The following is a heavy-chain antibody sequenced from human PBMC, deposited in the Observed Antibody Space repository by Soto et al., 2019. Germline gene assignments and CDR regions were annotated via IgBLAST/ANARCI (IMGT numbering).Heavy chain of an antibody. CDR3: ARVVRDYYDSSGYSSGNNCFDP. CDR1: GGTFSSYA. Sequence: GASVKVSCKASGGTFSSYAISWVRQAPGQGLEWMGGIIPIFGTANYAQKFQGRVTITADESTSTAYMELSSLRSEDTAVYYCARVVRDYYDSSGYSSGNNCFDPWG. D-gene: IGHD3-22*01. V-gene: IGHV1-69*13. J-gene: IGHJ5*02. CDR2: IIPIFGTA.